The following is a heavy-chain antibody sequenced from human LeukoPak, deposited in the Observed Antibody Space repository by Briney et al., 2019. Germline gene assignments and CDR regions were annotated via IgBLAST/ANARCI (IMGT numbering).Heavy chain of an antibody. J-gene: IGHJ4*02. CDR3: TRDRGAADGIFDY. V-gene: IGHV4-31*03. CDR1: GGSISSGGYY. Sequence: TLSLTCTVSGGSISSGGYYWSWICQHPGKGLDWIGYIYYSGSTYYNPSLKSRVTISVDTSKNQFSLNLSSVTAADTAVYYCTRDRGAADGIFDYWGQGTLVTVSS. D-gene: IGHD6-13*01. CDR2: IYYSGST.